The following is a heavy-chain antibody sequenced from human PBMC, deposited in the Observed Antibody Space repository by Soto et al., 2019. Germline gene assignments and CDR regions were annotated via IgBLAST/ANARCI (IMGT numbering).Heavy chain of an antibody. CDR2: INHSGST. D-gene: IGHD6-6*01. J-gene: IGHJ6*02. CDR1: GGSFSGYY. CDR3: ARGRVAARPPLYYYYYGMDV. V-gene: IGHV4-34*01. Sequence: SETLSLTCAVYGGSFSGYYWSWIRQPPGKGLEWIGEINHSGSTNYNPSLKSRVTISVDTSKNQFSLKLRSVTAADTAVYYCARGRVAARPPLYYYYYGMDVWGQGTTVTVSS.